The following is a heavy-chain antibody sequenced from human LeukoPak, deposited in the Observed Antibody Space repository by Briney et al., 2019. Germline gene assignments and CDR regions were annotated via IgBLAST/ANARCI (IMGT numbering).Heavy chain of an antibody. Sequence: GGSLRLSCAASGFTFSSYGMHWVRQAPGKGLEWVAVISYLGDDQFYAESVKGRFTISRDNSNKKVFLQMNSLRGEDTAVYYCAKDRSSGPHYYYGMDVWGRGTTV. CDR3: AKDRSSGPHYYYGMDV. CDR1: GFTFSSYG. V-gene: IGHV3-30*18. J-gene: IGHJ6*02. CDR2: ISYLGDDQ. D-gene: IGHD6-25*01.